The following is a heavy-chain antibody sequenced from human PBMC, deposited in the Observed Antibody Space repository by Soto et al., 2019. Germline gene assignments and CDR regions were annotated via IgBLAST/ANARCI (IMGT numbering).Heavy chain of an antibody. CDR1: GGTISSYY. Sequence: SETLSLTCTVSGGTISSYYWGWIRQPPGKGLEWIGSINFSESTYYSPSLKSRVTISLDTPKKEFSLKLSSVTAADTAVYYCARRSATASGWLDPWGQGTLVTVSS. CDR2: INFSEST. J-gene: IGHJ5*02. V-gene: IGHV4-39*01. D-gene: IGHD4-17*01. CDR3: ARRSATASGWLDP.